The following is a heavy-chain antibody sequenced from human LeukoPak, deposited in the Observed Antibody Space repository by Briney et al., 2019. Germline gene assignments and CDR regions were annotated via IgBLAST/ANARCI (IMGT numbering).Heavy chain of an antibody. V-gene: IGHV3-30*02. D-gene: IGHD1-1*01. CDR3: ARAPNWIPNYGASDI. CDR2: IHYAGTNK. CDR1: GFTFTSFG. Sequence: HAGGSLRLSCAASGFTFTSFGMHWVRQAPGKGLEWVAFIHYAGTNKYYADSVKGRFTISRDTSKNTLYLQMNTLRAEDTAVYYCARAPNWIPNYGASDIWGQGTVVTVSS. J-gene: IGHJ3*02.